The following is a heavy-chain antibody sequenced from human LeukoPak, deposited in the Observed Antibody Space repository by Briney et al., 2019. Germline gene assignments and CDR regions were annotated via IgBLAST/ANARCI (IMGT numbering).Heavy chain of an antibody. CDR2: IKSGGYT. CDR1: GFTFANYA. J-gene: IGHJ1*01. Sequence: PGGSLRLSCAASGFTFANYAMVWVRQTPGKGLQWVSAIKSGGYTYYADSVRGRFTMSRDNSKNTLFLQMNSLRAEDTAVYYCARDPNGDYIGAFDFQRWGQGTQVTVSS. CDR3: ARDPNGDYIGAFDFQR. V-gene: IGHV3-23*01. D-gene: IGHD4-17*01.